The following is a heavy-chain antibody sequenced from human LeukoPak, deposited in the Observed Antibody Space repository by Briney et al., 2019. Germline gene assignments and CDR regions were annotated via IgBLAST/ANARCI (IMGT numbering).Heavy chain of an antibody. CDR3: AASYSSGLSMDY. D-gene: IGHD6-19*01. Sequence: PSGTLALTCAVSGGSISSGGYSGSWIRQPPGQGLAWIGYIYHSGITYYNPSLKSRFTISVDSSKNQFSLKLSSVTAADTAVYYCAASYSSGLSMDYWGQGTLVTVSS. CDR1: GGSISSGGYS. V-gene: IGHV4-30-2*01. CDR2: IYHSGIT. J-gene: IGHJ4*02.